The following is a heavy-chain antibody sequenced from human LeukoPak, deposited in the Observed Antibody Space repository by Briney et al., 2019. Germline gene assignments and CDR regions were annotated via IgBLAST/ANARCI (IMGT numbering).Heavy chain of an antibody. J-gene: IGHJ3*02. CDR1: GYTFTNYA. CDR3: ARDHYSNRSGYSFDI. V-gene: IGHV1-3*01. CDR2: INAGNGNT. Sequence: ASVKVSCKASGYTFTNYAMHWVRQAPGQRLEWMGLINAGNGNTKYSQNFQGRVSITMETSASTAYMELSSLRSEDTAVYYCARDHYSNRSGYSFDIWGQGTMVTVSS. D-gene: IGHD3-22*01.